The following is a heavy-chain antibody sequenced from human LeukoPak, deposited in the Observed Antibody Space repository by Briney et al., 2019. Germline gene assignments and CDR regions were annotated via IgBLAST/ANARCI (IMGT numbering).Heavy chain of an antibody. CDR3: ARVLDYYYYMDV. CDR2: INPNSGGT. J-gene: IGHJ6*03. V-gene: IGHV1-2*02. Sequence: ASVKVSCKASGYTSTGYYMHWVRQAPGQGLEWMGWINPNSGGTNYAQKFQGRVTMTRDTSISTAYMELSRLRSDDTAVYYCARVLDYYYYMDVWGKGTTVTISS. D-gene: IGHD1-26*01. CDR1: GYTSTGYY.